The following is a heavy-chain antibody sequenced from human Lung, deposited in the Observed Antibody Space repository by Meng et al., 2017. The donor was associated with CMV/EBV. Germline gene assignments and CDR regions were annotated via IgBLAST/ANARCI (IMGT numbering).Heavy chain of an antibody. CDR1: GFALRISGVG. D-gene: IGHD3-22*01. Sequence: ISLKAAGPTLVKPTQTLPLTCTFSGFALRISGVGVGWIREPPGKALEWLALIYWDDDKRYSPSLKSRLTITKDTSKNQVVLTMTNMDPVDTATYYCTYRPMTSAYYYFDYWGQGTLVTVSS. CDR2: IYWDDDK. V-gene: IGHV2-5*02. CDR3: TYRPMTSAYYYFDY. J-gene: IGHJ4*02.